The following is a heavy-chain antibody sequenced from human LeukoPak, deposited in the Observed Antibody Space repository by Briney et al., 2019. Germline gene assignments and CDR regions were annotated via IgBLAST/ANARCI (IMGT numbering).Heavy chain of an antibody. Sequence: GASVKVSCKASGYTFTGYYMHWVRQAPGQGLEWMGWINPNSGGTNYAQKFQGWVTMTRDTSISTAYMELSRLRSDDTAVYYCAVGGLLWFGEFHQPSFDPWGQGTLVTVSS. CDR2: INPNSGGT. D-gene: IGHD3-10*01. V-gene: IGHV1-2*04. CDR1: GYTFTGYY. J-gene: IGHJ5*02. CDR3: AVGGLLWFGEFHQPSFDP.